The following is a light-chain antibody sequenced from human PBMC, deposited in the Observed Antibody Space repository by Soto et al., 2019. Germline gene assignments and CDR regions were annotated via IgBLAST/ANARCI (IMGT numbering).Light chain of an antibody. V-gene: IGLV2-14*03. CDR3: SSYTTTVSLYV. CDR2: DVS. CDR1: TSDIGGYNF. Sequence: QSVLTQPASVSASPGQSTTISCTGTTSDIGGYNFVSWYQQHPGKAPKLMIYDVSYRPSGVSNRFSGSKSGNTASLTISGLQPEDEADYYCSSYTTTVSLYVFGTGTKVTVL. J-gene: IGLJ1*01.